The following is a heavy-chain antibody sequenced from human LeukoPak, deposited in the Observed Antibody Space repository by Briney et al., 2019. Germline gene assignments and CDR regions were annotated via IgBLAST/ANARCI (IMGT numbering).Heavy chain of an antibody. J-gene: IGHJ4*02. D-gene: IGHD4-17*01. V-gene: IGHV4-59*08. CDR2: IYYSGST. CDR3: ARHAGYGDLPEY. CDR1: GGSISSYY. Sequence: SETLSLTCTVSGGSISSYYWSWIRQPPGKGLEWIGYIYYSGSTNYNPSLKSRVTISVDTSKNQFSLKLSSVTAADTAVYYCARHAGYGDLPEYWGQGTLVTVSS.